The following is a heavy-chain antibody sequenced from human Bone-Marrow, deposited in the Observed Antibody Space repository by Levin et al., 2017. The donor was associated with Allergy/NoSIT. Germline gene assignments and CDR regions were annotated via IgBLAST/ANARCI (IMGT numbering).Heavy chain of an antibody. Sequence: PGGSLRLSCAASGFTFTQAWMNWVRQAPGKGLEWVGRIKSNIDGGTIDYAASVKGRFTISRDDSKNMLYLQMDSLETEDTGVYYCTTDRDGDEFVIGAVFTRGTAFHIWGQGTTVTVSS. CDR3: TTDRDGDEFVIGAVFTRGTAFHI. CDR2: IKSNIDGGTI. D-gene: IGHD3-22*01. V-gene: IGHV3-15*07. J-gene: IGHJ3*02. CDR1: GFTFTQAW.